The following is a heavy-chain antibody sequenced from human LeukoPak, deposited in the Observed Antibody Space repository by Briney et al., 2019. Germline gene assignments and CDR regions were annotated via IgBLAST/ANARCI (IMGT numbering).Heavy chain of an antibody. D-gene: IGHD3-10*01. CDR3: ARGLWFGESRPYYYDY. CDR1: GGSFSGYY. J-gene: IGHJ4*02. CDR2: INDSGST. Sequence: SETLSLTCAVYGGSFSGYYWSWLRQPPGKGLEWIREINDSGSTNYNPSLKSRVTISVDTSMNQFSLKLSSVTAADTAEYYCARGLWFGESRPYYYDYWGQGNLVTVST. V-gene: IGHV4-34*01.